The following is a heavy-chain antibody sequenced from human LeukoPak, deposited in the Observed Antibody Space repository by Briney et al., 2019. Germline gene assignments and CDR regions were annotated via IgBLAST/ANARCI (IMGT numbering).Heavy chain of an antibody. D-gene: IGHD4-17*01. CDR3: ARDGDYGDFDY. CDR2: IHYSGST. Sequence: SETLSLTCTVSGGSINSYYWSWIRQPPGRGLEWIGSIHYSGSTSYNPSLRSRVTISVDKSKNQFFLKLSSVTATDTAVYYCARDGDYGDFDYWGQGTLVTVSS. J-gene: IGHJ4*02. V-gene: IGHV4-59*01. CDR1: GGSINSYY.